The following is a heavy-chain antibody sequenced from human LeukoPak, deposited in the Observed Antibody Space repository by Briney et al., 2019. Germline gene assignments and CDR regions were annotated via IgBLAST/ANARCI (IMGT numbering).Heavy chain of an antibody. CDR2: IKQDGSEK. CDR3: ARGSVPGAL. D-gene: IGHD3-10*01. CDR1: GFTFSWYL. Sequence: GGSLRLSCAASGFTFSWYLMSWVRQAPGKGLEWVANIKQDGSEKYYVDSVKGRFTISRDNAKNSLYLQMNSLRVENTAVYFCARGSVPGALWGQGTLVTVSS. J-gene: IGHJ1*01. V-gene: IGHV3-7*02.